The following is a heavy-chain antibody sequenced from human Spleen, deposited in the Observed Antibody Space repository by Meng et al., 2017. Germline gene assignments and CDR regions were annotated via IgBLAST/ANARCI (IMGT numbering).Heavy chain of an antibody. CDR2: INHSGST. J-gene: IGHJ4*02. CDR1: GGSFSDYY. V-gene: IGHV4-34*01. D-gene: IGHD4-11*01. Sequence: VHLQQWGAGLLEPSETLSLTCAVSGGSFSDYYWSWIRQPPGKGLEWIGEINHSGSTNYNPSLESRATISVDTSQNNLSLKLSSVTAADSAVYYCARGPTTMAHDFDYWGQGTLVTVS. CDR3: ARGPTTMAHDFDY.